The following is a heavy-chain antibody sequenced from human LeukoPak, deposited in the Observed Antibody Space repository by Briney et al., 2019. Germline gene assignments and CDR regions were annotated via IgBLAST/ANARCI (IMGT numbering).Heavy chain of an antibody. J-gene: IGHJ6*02. CDR1: GFTFSTYN. CDR3: ARVLKTHHTSSWHNYGMDV. V-gene: IGHV3-21*01. Sequence: GGSLRLSCAASGFTFSTYNMNWVRQVPGKGLEWVSCITRSGKYIYYADSMKGRFTISRDNAKNSLYLQMNSLRAEDTAVYYCARVLKTHHTSSWHNYGMDVWGQGTTVTVSS. D-gene: IGHD6-13*01. CDR2: ITRSGKYI.